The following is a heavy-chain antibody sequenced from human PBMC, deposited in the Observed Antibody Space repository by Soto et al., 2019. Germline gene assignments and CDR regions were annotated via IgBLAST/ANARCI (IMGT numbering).Heavy chain of an antibody. V-gene: IGHV3-48*01. J-gene: IGHJ6*03. Sequence: GGSLRLSCAASGFTFSSYSMNWVRQAPGKGLEWVSYISSSSSTIYYADSVKGRFTISRDNAKNSLYLQMNSLRAEDTAVYYCARGIRGGKEVTAYYYYYYYMDVWGKGTTVTVSS. CDR1: GFTFSSYS. CDR2: ISSSSSTI. CDR3: ARGIRGGKEVTAYYYYYYYMDV. D-gene: IGHD2-21*02.